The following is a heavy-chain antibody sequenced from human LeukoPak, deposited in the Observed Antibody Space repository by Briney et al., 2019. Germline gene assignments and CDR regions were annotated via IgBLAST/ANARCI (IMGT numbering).Heavy chain of an antibody. D-gene: IGHD5-12*01. CDR3: TTCGYDRCGVFDI. CDR1: EFTFTRAR. J-gene: IGHJ3*02. CDR2: IKSKTDGGTT. V-gene: IGHV3-15*01. Sequence: KPGGSLRLSCAVSEFTFTRARMTWVRQAPGKGLEWVGRIKSKTDGGTTDYAALVKGRFSISRDDSKNTLYLQMNSLETEDTAMYYCTTCGYDRCGVFDIWGQGTEVTVSS.